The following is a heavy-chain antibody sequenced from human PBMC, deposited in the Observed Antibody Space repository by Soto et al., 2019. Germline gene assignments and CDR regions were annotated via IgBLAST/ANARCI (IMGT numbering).Heavy chain of an antibody. CDR3: ASVGGYYYYYMDV. V-gene: IGHV4-34*02. J-gene: IGHJ6*03. CDR1: GGSFSGFY. D-gene: IGHD2-15*01. CDR2: INPSGST. Sequence: QVQLEQWGAGLLKSSGTLSLRCVLSGGSFSGFYWSWIRQPPGQGLEWIGDINPSGSTNYNPSLESRVTISIDTSNNHFSLNVSSVTAADTAVYYCASVGGYYYYYMDVWGKGTTVSVFS.